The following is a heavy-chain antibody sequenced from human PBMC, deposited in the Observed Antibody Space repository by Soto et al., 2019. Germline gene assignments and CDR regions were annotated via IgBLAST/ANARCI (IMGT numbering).Heavy chain of an antibody. CDR2: IYYSGST. Sequence: PSETLSLTCTDSGGSISSYYWSWIRQPPGKGLEWIGYIYYSGSTTHNPSLKSRVTISVDPSKNQFSLKLSSVTAADTAVYYCARHSSYGSCNIGPDYYYFMDVWSKGTTVTVSS. D-gene: IGHD3-10*01. V-gene: IGHV4-59*08. J-gene: IGHJ6*03. CDR3: ARHSSYGSCNIGPDYYYFMDV. CDR1: GGSISSYY.